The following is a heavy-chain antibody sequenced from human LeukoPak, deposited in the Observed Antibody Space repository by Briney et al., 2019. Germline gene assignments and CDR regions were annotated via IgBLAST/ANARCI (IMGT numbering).Heavy chain of an antibody. D-gene: IGHD3-10*01. J-gene: IGHJ4*02. CDR3: ARELDYYGSGSY. Sequence: ASVKVSCKASGYTFTGYHMHWVRQAPGQGLEWMGWINPNSGGTNYAQKFQGRVTMTRDTSISTAYMELSRLRSDDTAVYYCARELDYYGSGSYWGQGTLVTVSS. V-gene: IGHV1-2*02. CDR1: GYTFTGYH. CDR2: INPNSGGT.